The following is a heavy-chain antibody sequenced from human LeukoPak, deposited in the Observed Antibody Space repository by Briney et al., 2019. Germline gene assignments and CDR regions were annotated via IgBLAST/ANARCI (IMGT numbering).Heavy chain of an antibody. Sequence: PGGTLRLSCAASGFTFSGFAMSWIRQAPGKGLEWVSSISRSGESTFYADSVRGRFTISRDNSKNTVFLQMESLRAEDTALYYCARGGYSYGYFWFDPWGQGTLVTVSS. CDR1: GFTFSGFA. D-gene: IGHD5-18*01. V-gene: IGHV3-23*01. J-gene: IGHJ5*02. CDR3: ARGGYSYGYFWFDP. CDR2: ISRSGEST.